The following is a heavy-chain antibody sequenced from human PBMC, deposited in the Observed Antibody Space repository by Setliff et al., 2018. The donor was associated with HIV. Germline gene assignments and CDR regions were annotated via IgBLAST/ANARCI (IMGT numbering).Heavy chain of an antibody. CDR1: GKSLSNYW. Sequence: PGESRKISCKGSGKSLSNYWINWVRQMPGKGLEWMGRIDPSDSYINYGPSFQGHVTISADKSTNTAFLQWSSLKASDSAMHYCSRGIAVAGHDFANTPGDIWGQGTMVTVSS. D-gene: IGHD6-19*01. CDR3: SRGIAVAGHDFANTPGDI. J-gene: IGHJ3*02. V-gene: IGHV5-10-1*01. CDR2: IDPSDSYI.